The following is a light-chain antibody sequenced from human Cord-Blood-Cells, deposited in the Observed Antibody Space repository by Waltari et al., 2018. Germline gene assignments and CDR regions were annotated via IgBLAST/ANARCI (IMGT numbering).Light chain of an antibody. J-gene: IGKJ1*01. CDR2: GAS. V-gene: IGKV3-20*01. CDR3: QQYGSSPPWT. Sequence: EFVLTPSPATLPLSLGESVSLSCRASQSVSSSYLAWYQQKPGQAPRLLIYGASSRATGIPDRFSGSGSGTDFTLTISRLEPEDFAVYYCQQYGSSPPWTFGQGTKVEIK. CDR1: QSVSSSY.